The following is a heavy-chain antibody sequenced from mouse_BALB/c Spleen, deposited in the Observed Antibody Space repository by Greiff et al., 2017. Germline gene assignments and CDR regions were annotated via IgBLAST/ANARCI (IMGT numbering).Heavy chain of an antibody. J-gene: IGHJ4*01. V-gene: IGHV8-12*01. D-gene: IGHD1-2*01. CDR1: GFSLSTSGMG. CDR2: IYWDDDK. CDR3: ARSHYYGPYAMDY. Sequence: QVTLKESGPGILQPSQTLSLTCSFSGFSLSTSGMGVSWIRQPSGKGLEWLAHIYWDDDKRYNPSLKSRLTISKDTSRNQVFLKITSVDTADTATYYCARSHYYGPYAMDYWGQGTSVTVSS.